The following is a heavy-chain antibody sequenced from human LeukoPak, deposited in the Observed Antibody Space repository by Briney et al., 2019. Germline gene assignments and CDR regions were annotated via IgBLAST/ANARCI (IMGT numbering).Heavy chain of an antibody. CDR2: ISTSGIT. D-gene: IGHD6-13*01. J-gene: IGHJ4*02. CDR3: AREASIAAAGWISDY. CDR1: GGSINSNY. Sequence: SETLSLTCTVSGGSINSNYWTWIRQPAGKGLEWIGRISTSGITNYSLSLKSRVTISLDKSKNQSSLNLASVTAADTALYYCAREASIAAAGWISDYWGQGTLVTVSS. V-gene: IGHV4-4*07.